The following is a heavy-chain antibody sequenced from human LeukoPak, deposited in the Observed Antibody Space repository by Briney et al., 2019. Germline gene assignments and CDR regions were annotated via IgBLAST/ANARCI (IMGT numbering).Heavy chain of an antibody. V-gene: IGHV4-59*01. Sequence: PSETLSLTCTVSGVSISGYYWSWIRQPPGKGLEFIGYIYYIGSTNYNPSLKSRVTISVDTSKNQFSLKLSSVTAADTAVYYCARTAYSSSWYYFDYWGQGTLVTVSS. CDR1: GVSISGYY. D-gene: IGHD6-13*01. CDR2: IYYIGST. CDR3: ARTAYSSSWYYFDY. J-gene: IGHJ4*02.